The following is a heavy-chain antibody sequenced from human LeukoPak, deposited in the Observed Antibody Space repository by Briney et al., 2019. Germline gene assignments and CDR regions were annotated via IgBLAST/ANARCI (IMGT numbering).Heavy chain of an antibody. J-gene: IGHJ4*02. CDR3: ARGEYGSGTWYHFDS. CDR2: IHYIGST. V-gene: IGHV4-59*04. Sequence: SETLSLTCTVSSGSISSYYWSWIRQPPGKGLEWIGYIHYIGSTYYNPSLKSRLTISVDTSKNQFSLKLRSVTAADTAVYYCARGEYGSGTWYHFDSWGQGTLVTVSS. D-gene: IGHD6-13*01. CDR1: SGSISSYY.